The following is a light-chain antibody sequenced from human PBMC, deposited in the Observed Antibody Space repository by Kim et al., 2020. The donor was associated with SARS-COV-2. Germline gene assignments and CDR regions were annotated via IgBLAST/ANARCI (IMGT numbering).Light chain of an antibody. V-gene: IGKV1-5*03. Sequence: ASVGDRVTITGRASQSVSMWLAWYQQRPGKAPKLLISKTSSLESGVPSRFSGSGSGTEFTLTISSLQPDDSATYYCQHYRTYPLTFGGGTKVDIK. CDR2: KTS. CDR1: QSVSMW. J-gene: IGKJ4*01. CDR3: QHYRTYPLT.